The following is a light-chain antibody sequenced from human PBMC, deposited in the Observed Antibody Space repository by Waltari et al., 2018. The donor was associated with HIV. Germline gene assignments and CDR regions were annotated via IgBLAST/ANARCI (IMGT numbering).Light chain of an antibody. CDR3: STWDESQSFQV. CDR2: SNN. CDR1: NSNIGSSS. V-gene: IGLV1-47*01. Sequence: QPVLTQLPSMSGTPGQTVTISCSGSNSNIGSSSMYWYQHLPGPTPRPLIYSNNERPSGVPDRFSGSKSGTSASLTISGLRSEDEADYYCSTWDESQSFQVFGGGTKVTVL. J-gene: IGLJ3*02.